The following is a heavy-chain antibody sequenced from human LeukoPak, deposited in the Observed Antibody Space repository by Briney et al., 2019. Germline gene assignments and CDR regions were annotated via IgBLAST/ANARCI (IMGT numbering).Heavy chain of an antibody. CDR2: ISPKSGDT. Sequence: AASVKVSCKASGYTFSGYYMHWVRQAPGQGHEWMGWISPKSGDTNYAQNFQGRVTMTGDTSISTAYVELSRLTSDDTAVYYCARGRDKTTSPAIDYWGQGTLVTVSS. CDR3: ARGRDKTTSPAIDY. D-gene: IGHD2-2*01. CDR1: GYTFSGYY. J-gene: IGHJ4*02. V-gene: IGHV1-2*02.